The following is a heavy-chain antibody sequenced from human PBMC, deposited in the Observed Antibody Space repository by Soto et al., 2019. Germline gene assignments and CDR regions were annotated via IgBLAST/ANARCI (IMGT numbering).Heavy chain of an antibody. V-gene: IGHV3-74*01. Sequence: EVKLVESGGGLVQPGGSLRLSCAASGFTFSNYWMYWVRQAPGQGLVWVSRINSDGSVSRYADSVKGRLTISRDNVKNTLYLQMHSLRFEDTAVYYCARGDCVGGSCYSLEVSFYSYMDVWGKGTTVTVFS. CDR3: ARGDCVGGSCYSLEVSFYSYMDV. J-gene: IGHJ6*03. CDR1: GFTFSNYW. CDR2: INSDGSVS. D-gene: IGHD2-15*01.